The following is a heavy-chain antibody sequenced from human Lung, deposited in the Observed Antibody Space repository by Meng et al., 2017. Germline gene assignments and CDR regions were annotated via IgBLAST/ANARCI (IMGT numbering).Heavy chain of an antibody. CDR3: AIDRGYSSSTFVDH. V-gene: IGHV3-23*01. J-gene: IGHJ4*02. Sequence: EVQLLESGGDLVQPGGYLRLSCAGSGFRFSNYAMSWVRQAPGKGPEWVSAISDNGGSTYYRDSVKGRFTMSRDNSKNTLYLQMNSLRAEDTAVYYCAIDRGYSSSTFVDHWGQGTLVTVSS. CDR1: GFRFSNYA. CDR2: ISDNGGST. D-gene: IGHD6-6*01.